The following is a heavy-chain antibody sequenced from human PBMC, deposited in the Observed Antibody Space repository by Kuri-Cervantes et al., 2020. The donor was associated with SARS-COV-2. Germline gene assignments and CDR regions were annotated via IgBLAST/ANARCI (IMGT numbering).Heavy chain of an antibody. CDR2: ISYDGSNK. Sequence: GGFLRRSCAASGFTFSSYGMHWVRQAPGKGLEWVAVISYDGSNKYYADSVKGRFTISRDNSKNTPYLQMNSLRAEDTAVYYCAKDHVQTTSGPHGYWGQGTLVTVSS. CDR3: AKDHVQTTSGPHGY. J-gene: IGHJ4*02. CDR1: GFTFSSYG. D-gene: IGHD3-16*01. V-gene: IGHV3-30*18.